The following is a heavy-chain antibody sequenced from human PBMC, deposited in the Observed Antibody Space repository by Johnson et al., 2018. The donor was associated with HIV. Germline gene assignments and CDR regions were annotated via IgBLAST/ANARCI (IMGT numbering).Heavy chain of an antibody. CDR2: IYSGGST. CDR1: GFTVSSNY. J-gene: IGHJ3*02. D-gene: IGHD2-8*02. CDR3: AKHIVLVVYAIGAAFDI. V-gene: IGHV3-53*01. Sequence: EVQLVESGGGLIQPGGSLRLSCAASGFTVSSNYMSWVRQAPGKGLEWVSVIYSGGSTYYADSVKGRFTISRDNSKNTLYLQMNSLRAEDTAVYYCAKHIVLVVYAIGAAFDIWGQGTMVTVSS.